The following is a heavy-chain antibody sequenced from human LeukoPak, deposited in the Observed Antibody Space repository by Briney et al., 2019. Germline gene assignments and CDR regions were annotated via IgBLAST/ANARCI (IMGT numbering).Heavy chain of an antibody. CDR2: ISYSGST. D-gene: IGHD6-19*01. V-gene: IGHV4-59*01. Sequence: PSETLSLTCTVSGGSNSRYYLIWSPQPPGKGLEWIGNISYSGSTNYNPSLKSRVTISVDTSKNQFSLKLSSVTAADTAVYYFWGRTKQWLVYLDYWGQGTLVTVSS. CDR1: GGSNSRYY. J-gene: IGHJ4*02. CDR3: WGRTKQWLVYLDY.